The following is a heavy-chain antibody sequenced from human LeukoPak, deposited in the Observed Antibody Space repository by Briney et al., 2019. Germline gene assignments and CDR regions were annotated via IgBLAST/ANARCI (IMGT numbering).Heavy chain of an antibody. CDR1: GFTFSSYS. V-gene: IGHV3-21*01. D-gene: IGHD4-23*01. CDR3: ARGRVNYGGDFDY. Sequence: GGSLRLSCAASGFTFSSYSMNWVRQAPGKGLEWVSSISSSSIYIYYADSVKGRFTISRDNAKNSLFLHMNSLRAEDTAVYHCARGRVNYGGDFDYWGQGTLVTVAS. CDR2: ISSSSIYI. J-gene: IGHJ4*02.